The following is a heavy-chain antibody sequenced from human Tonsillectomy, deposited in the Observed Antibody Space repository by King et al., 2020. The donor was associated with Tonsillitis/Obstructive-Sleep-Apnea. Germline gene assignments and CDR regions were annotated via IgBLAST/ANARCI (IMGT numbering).Heavy chain of an antibody. CDR1: GFSLSTSGMC. J-gene: IGHJ6*03. CDR2: IDWDDDK. CDR3: ARMASYYYGSGSYYYYYMDV. D-gene: IGHD3-10*01. V-gene: IGHV2-70*11. Sequence: TLKESGPALVKPTQTLTLTCTFSGFSLSTSGMCVSWIRQPPGKALEGLARIDWDDDKYYSTALKTRLTISKDTSKNQVVLTMTNMDPVDTATYYCARMASYYYGSGSYYYYYMDVWGKGTTVTVSS.